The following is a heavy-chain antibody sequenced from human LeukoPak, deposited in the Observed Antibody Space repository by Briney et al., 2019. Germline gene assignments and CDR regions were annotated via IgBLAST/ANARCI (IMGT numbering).Heavy chain of an antibody. D-gene: IGHD5-24*01. CDR2: IIPIFGTA. J-gene: IGHJ4*02. CDR1: GGTFSSYA. CDR3: AKPQGEVEMATSGAFDY. Sequence: GASVKVSCKASGGTFSSYAISWVRQAPGQGLEWMGGIIPIFGTANYAQKFQGRVTITADKSTSTAYMELSSLRSEDTAVYYCAKPQGEVEMATSGAFDYWGQGTLVTVSS. V-gene: IGHV1-69*06.